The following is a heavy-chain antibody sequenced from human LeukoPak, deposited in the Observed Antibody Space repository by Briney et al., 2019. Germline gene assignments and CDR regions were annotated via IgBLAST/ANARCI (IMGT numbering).Heavy chain of an antibody. CDR1: GGSISSYY. CDR2: IYTSGST. V-gene: IGHV4-4*07. Sequence: SETLSLTCTVSGGSISSYYWSWIRQPAGKGLEWIGRIYTSGSTNYNPSLKSRVTISVDTSKNQFSLKLSSVTAADTAMYYCARAPLALIVFDIWGQGTMVTVSS. D-gene: IGHD2-21*01. CDR3: ARAPLALIVFDI. J-gene: IGHJ3*02.